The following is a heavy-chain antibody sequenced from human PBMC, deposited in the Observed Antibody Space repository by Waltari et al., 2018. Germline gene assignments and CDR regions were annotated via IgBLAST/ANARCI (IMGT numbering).Heavy chain of an antibody. CDR3: ARDSGIPGAYGAHREFDY. CDR1: GYPFTSFG. V-gene: IGHV1-18*01. CDR2: ISAYNGNT. D-gene: IGHD4-17*01. Sequence: QVQLVQSGAEVKKPGASVKVSCQASGYPFTSFGSICVRKAPGQGLEWMGWISAYNGNTNLAQKLQGRVTMTTDSSTSTAYMELRSLRSDDTAVFYCARDSGIPGAYGAHREFDYWGQGTLVTVSS. J-gene: IGHJ4*02.